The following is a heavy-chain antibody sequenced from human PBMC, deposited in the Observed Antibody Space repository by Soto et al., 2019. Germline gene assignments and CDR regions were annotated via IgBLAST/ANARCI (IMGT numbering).Heavy chain of an antibody. V-gene: IGHV4-59*08. CDR2: IYYSGST. CDR3: ARHNYGSGSTYFDY. CDR1: VRSISSYY. Sequence: SETLSLTCTVSVRSISSYYWSWLRHPPGKGLEWIGYIYYSGSTNYTPSLNSRVTISVDTSKNQFSLKLNSMTAADTAVYYCARHNYGSGSTYFDYWGQGTLVTVSS. J-gene: IGHJ4*02. D-gene: IGHD3-10*01.